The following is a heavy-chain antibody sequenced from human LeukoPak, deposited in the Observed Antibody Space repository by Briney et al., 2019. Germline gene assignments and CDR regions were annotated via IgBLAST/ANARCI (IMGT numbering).Heavy chain of an antibody. Sequence: TLSLTCTVSGGSISSGGYYWSWIRQHPGKGLEWIGYIYYSGSTYYNPSLKSRVTISVDTSKNQFSLKLSSVTAADTAVYYCARDPTVTNPYYYYGMDVWGQGTTVTVSS. CDR3: ARDPTVTNPYYYYGMDV. CDR2: IYYSGST. V-gene: IGHV4-31*03. CDR1: GGSISSGGYY. D-gene: IGHD4-17*01. J-gene: IGHJ6*02.